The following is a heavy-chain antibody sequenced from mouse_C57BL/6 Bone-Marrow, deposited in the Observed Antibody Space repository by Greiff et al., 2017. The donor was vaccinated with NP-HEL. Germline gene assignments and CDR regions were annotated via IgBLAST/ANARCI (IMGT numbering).Heavy chain of an antibody. CDR1: GYTFTSYW. CDR3: AAPYYYGSSYNY. Sequence: QVQLQQPGAELVMPGASVKLSCKASGYTFTSYWMHWVKQRPGQGLEWIGEIDPSDSYTNYNQKFKGKATLTADKSSSTAYMELRSLTSEDSAVYFCAAPYYYGSSYNYWGQGTTLTVSS. V-gene: IGHV1-69*01. D-gene: IGHD1-1*01. J-gene: IGHJ2*01. CDR2: IDPSDSYT.